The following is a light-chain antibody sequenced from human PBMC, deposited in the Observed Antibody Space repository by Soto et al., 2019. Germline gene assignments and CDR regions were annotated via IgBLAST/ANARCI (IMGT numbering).Light chain of an antibody. Sequence: QPVLTQPPSASGTPGQRVTFSCSGSRSNIVANSVNWYQHLPGAAPKLLIYSDSQRPSGVPDRFSGAKSGTSASLAISGLQSDDEADYYCAAWDDSLNGYVFGTGTQLTVL. V-gene: IGLV1-44*01. CDR3: AAWDDSLNGYV. CDR1: RSNIVANS. CDR2: SDS. J-gene: IGLJ1*01.